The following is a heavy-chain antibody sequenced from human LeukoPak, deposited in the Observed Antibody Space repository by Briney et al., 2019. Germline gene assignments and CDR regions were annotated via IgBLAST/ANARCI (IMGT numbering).Heavy chain of an antibody. Sequence: ASVKVSCKASGYTFTSYGISWVRQAPGQGLEWMGWTSAYNGNTNYAQKLQGRVTMTTDTSTSTAYMELRSLRSDDTAVYYCARDPYYYDSSGYYYVPGWFDPWGQGTLVTVSS. D-gene: IGHD3-22*01. CDR1: GYTFTSYG. V-gene: IGHV1-18*01. CDR2: TSAYNGNT. J-gene: IGHJ5*02. CDR3: ARDPYYYDSSGYYYVPGWFDP.